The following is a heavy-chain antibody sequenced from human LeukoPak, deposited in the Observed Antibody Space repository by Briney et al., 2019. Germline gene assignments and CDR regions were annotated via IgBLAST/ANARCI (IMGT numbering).Heavy chain of an antibody. Sequence: SETLSLTCTVSGGSFSNYYWSWIRQPPGKGLEWIGYIYSSGSTNYNPSLKSRVTISVDTSKNQFSLKLSSVTAADTAVYYCARHIAKGGGWYDTTYYYYCMDVRGKGTTVTVSS. CDR1: GGSFSNYY. D-gene: IGHD6-19*01. CDR2: IYSSGST. CDR3: ARHIAKGGGWYDTTYYYYCMDV. V-gene: IGHV4-59*08. J-gene: IGHJ6*03.